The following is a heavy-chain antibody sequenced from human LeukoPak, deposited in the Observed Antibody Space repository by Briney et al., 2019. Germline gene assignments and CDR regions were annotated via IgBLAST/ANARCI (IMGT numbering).Heavy chain of an antibody. D-gene: IGHD2-2*01. J-gene: IGHJ4*02. CDR1: GFTFSTYT. CDR3: ATNLFCASASCL. V-gene: IGHV3-21*01. CDR2: ISTDNNYI. Sequence: GGSLRLSCAASGFTFSTYTMNWVRQAPGTGLEWLSSISTDNNYIFYADSVRGRFTISRDNAKASLYLQMNSLGVEDTATYYCATNLFCASASCLWGPGTLVTVS.